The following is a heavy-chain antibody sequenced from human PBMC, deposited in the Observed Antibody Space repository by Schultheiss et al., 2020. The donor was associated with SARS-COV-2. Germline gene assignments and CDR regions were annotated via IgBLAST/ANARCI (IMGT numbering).Heavy chain of an antibody. Sequence: GESLKISCAASGFTFSSYSMNWVRQAPGKGLEWVANIKQDGSEKYYVDSVKGRFTISRDNAKNSLYLQMNSLRAEDTAVYYCARLPKTSNPLYYYYYMDVWGKGTTVTVSS. CDR2: IKQDGSEK. V-gene: IGHV3-7*01. CDR3: ARLPKTSNPLYYYYYMDV. J-gene: IGHJ6*03. CDR1: GFTFSSYS.